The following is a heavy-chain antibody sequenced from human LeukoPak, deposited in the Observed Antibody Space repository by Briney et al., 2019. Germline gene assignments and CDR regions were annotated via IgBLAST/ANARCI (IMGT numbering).Heavy chain of an antibody. J-gene: IGHJ3*02. CDR1: GFTFDDYG. CDR3: ARRAPVGAPRAFDI. Sequence: GGSLRLSCAASGFTFDDYGMSWVRHAPGKGLESVSGINWNGGSTGYADSVKGRFTIARDNAKNSLYLQMNSLRAEDTAVYYCARRAPVGAPRAFDIWGQGTMDTVSS. D-gene: IGHD1-26*01. CDR2: INWNGGST. V-gene: IGHV3-20*04.